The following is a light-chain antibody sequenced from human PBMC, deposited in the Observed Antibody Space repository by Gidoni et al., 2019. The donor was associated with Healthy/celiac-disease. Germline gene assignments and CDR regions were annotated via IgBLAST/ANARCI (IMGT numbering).Light chain of an antibody. CDR3: CSYAGSSTYV. Sequence: QSALTQPASVSGSSGQSITISCTGTSSDVGSYNLVSWYQQHPGKAPKLMIYEGSKRPSGVSNRFSGSKSGNTASLTISGLQAEDEADYYCCSYAGSSTYVVGTGTKVTVL. CDR1: SSDVGSYNL. CDR2: EGS. J-gene: IGLJ1*01. V-gene: IGLV2-23*01.